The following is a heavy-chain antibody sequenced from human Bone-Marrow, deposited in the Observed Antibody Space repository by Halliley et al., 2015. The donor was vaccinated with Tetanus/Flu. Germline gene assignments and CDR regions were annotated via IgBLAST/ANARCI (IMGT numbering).Heavy chain of an antibody. Sequence: SLRLSCTASGFTFSNYAIHWVRQAPGNGLEWVAVISYDGSSKYYADSLKGRFTISRDNSQNTLFLQMNSLGTEDTAVYYCARVDCIGGNCYFDYWGQGTLVTVSS. CDR1: GFTFSNYA. CDR2: ISYDGSSK. CDR3: ARVDCIGGNCYFDY. V-gene: IGHV3-30-3*01. D-gene: IGHD2-21*01. J-gene: IGHJ4*02.